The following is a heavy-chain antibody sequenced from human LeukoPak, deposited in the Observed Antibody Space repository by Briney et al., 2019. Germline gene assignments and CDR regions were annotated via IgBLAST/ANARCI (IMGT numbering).Heavy chain of an antibody. CDR3: ARQGYSYGTFDF. CDR1: GGSFSGYY. D-gene: IGHD5-18*01. J-gene: IGHJ4*02. CDR2: INHRGRT. Sequence: SETLSLTCAVYGGSFSGYYWSWIRQPPGKGLEWIGEINHRGRTNYNPSLKSRVTISVDTSKNQFSLKLSSVTAADTAVYYCARQGYSYGTFDFWGQGTLVTVSS. V-gene: IGHV4-34*01.